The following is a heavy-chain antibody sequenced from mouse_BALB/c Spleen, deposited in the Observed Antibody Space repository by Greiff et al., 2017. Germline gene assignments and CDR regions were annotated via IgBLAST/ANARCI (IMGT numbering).Heavy chain of an antibody. CDR1: GFTFSSYT. V-gene: IGHV5-6-4*01. CDR2: ISSGGSYT. Sequence: EVKLEESGGGLVKPGGSLKLSCAASGFTFSSYTMSWVRQTPEKRLEWVATISSGGSYTYYPDSVKGRFTISRDNAKNTLYLQMSSLKSEDTAMYYCTRDGNYFDYWGQGTTLTVSS. CDR3: TRDGNYFDY. J-gene: IGHJ2*01. D-gene: IGHD4-1*01.